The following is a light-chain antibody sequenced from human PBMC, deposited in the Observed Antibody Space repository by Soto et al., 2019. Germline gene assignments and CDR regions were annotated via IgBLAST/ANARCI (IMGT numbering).Light chain of an antibody. CDR2: GAF. CDR3: QQYGNSPLT. CDR1: QSVDSNY. J-gene: IGKJ4*01. Sequence: EIVLTQSPGTLSLSPGDRATLACRASQSVDSNYVAWYQQKPGQAPRLLIYGAFTRATGVPHRFSGSGSGSYFTLSISRLEPEDCAVYSCQQYGNSPLTFGEGTKVEIK. V-gene: IGKV3-20*01.